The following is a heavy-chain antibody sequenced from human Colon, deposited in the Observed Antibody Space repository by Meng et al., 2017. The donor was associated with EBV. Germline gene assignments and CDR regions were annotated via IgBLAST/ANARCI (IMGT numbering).Heavy chain of an antibody. CDR1: GDTFTYYH. V-gene: IGHV1-46*04. CDR3: ARERDATYYFHN. J-gene: IGHJ4*02. D-gene: IGHD5-24*01. CDR2: NNPRDGDT. Sequence: QWLLVQSWATLRKHAAFVKVSCKASGDTFTYYHIHWVRQAHGQGLEWVGINNPRDGDTSYSQKLRGRVTLTRDTSTSTAYMELSSLSSGDTAVYYCARERDATYYFHNWGQGTLVTVSS.